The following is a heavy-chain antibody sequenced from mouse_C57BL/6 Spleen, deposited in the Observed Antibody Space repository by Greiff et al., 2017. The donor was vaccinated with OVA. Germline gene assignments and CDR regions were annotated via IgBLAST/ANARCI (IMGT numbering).Heavy chain of an antibody. CDR2: IDPSDSET. V-gene: IGHV1-52*01. CDR1: GYTFTSYW. J-gene: IGHJ3*01. D-gene: IGHD2-3*01. Sequence: QVQLQQPGAELVRPGSSVKLSCTASGYTFTSYWMHWVKQRPIQGLEWIGNIDPSDSETHYNQKFKDKATLTVDKSSSTAYMQLSSLTSEDSAVYYCARSGSYDGYPPWFADWGQGTLVTVSA. CDR3: ARSGSYDGYPPWFAD.